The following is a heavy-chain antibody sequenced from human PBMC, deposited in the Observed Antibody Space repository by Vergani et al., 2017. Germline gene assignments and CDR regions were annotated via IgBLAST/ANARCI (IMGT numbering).Heavy chain of an antibody. V-gene: IGHV4-4*03. J-gene: IGHJ5*02. CDR3: GRVADFYGLGSRLLDL. Sequence: QVQLQESGPGLVKPPATLSLTCAVSGGSISSSTWWSWVRQLPGKWLEWIGEIYHSGSTNYNPSLKSRVTIAVDKSKNQFSLKLSSVTAADSAVYYCGRVADFYGLGSRLLDLWGQGILVTVSS. D-gene: IGHD3-10*01. CDR1: GGSISSSTW. CDR2: IYHSGST.